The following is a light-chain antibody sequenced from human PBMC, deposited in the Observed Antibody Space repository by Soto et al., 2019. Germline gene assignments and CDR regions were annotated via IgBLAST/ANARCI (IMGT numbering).Light chain of an antibody. CDR2: HVG. CDR3: CSYAGSRLV. J-gene: IGLJ3*02. CDR1: TSDVGDYNL. Sequence: QSVLTQPASVSGSPGQSITISCTGTTSDVGDYNLVSWYQHHPGKAPRLIIYHVGERPSGVSDRFSGSKSGNTASLSISGLEDEDEADYCCCSYAGSRLVFGGGTKLTVL. V-gene: IGLV2-23*02.